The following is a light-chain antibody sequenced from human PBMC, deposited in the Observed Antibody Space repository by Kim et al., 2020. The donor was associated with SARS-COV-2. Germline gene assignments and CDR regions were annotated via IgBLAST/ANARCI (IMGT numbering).Light chain of an antibody. CDR3: GTWDSSLSAVV. CDR1: SSNIGKNY. V-gene: IGLV1-51*01. CDR2: DNN. Sequence: GRKVTLSCSGKSSNIGKNYLSWYQQLPGTAPKLLIYDNNKRPSGIPDRFSGSKSGTSATLGITGLQTGDEADYYCGTWDSSLSAVVFGGGTQLTVL. J-gene: IGLJ2*01.